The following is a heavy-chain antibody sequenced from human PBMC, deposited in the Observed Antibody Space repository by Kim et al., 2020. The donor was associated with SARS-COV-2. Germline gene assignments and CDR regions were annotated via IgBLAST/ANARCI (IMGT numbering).Heavy chain of an antibody. J-gene: IGHJ4*02. Sequence: YAPKSQGRVTVTTDTSTRTAYLDLRSLRSDDTAVYYCARDKGGGWLVFDYWGQGTLVTVSS. D-gene: IGHD5-12*01. V-gene: IGHV1-18*01. CDR3: ARDKGGGWLVFDY.